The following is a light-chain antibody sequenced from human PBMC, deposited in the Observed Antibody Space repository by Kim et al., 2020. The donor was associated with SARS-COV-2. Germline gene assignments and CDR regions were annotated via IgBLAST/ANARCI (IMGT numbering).Light chain of an antibody. CDR3: GTWDSSLSARV. J-gene: IGLJ3*02. Sequence: QSVLTQPPSVSAAPGQRVTISCSGNNSNIVNNYVSWYQQLPGTAPKLLIYDNNKRPSGIPDRFSGSKSGTSATLGITGLPTGDEADYYCGTWDSSLSARVFGGGTQLTVL. V-gene: IGLV1-51*01. CDR2: DNN. CDR1: NSNIVNNY.